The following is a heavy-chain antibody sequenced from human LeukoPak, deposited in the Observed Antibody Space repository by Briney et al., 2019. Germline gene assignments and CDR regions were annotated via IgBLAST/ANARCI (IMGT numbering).Heavy chain of an antibody. V-gene: IGHV3-7*04. J-gene: IGHJ6*02. D-gene: IGHD6-13*01. CDR1: GFTFSSYW. CDR3: ARLRPYSSSWYAYYGMDV. CDR2: IKPDGTQN. Sequence: GGSLRLSCVAYGFTFSSYWMTWVRQAPGKGLEWVANIKPDGTQNYYVDSVKGRFTISRDNAKNSLYLQMNSLRADETAVYYCARLRPYSSSWYAYYGMDVWGQGTTVTVSS.